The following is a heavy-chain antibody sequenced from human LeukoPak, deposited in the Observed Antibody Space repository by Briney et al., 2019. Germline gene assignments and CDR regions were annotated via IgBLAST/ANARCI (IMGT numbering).Heavy chain of an antibody. CDR1: GFTFSSYA. CDR2: ITASGDST. V-gene: IGHV3-23*01. CDR3: AKGEKLNDAFDI. J-gene: IGHJ3*02. D-gene: IGHD3-16*01. Sequence: GGSLRLSCAASGFTFSSYAMSWVRQAPGKGLEWVSGITASGDSTYYGDSVKGRFTISRDNSKNTLYLQMNSLRAEDTAVYYCAKGEKLNDAFDIWGQGTMVTVSS.